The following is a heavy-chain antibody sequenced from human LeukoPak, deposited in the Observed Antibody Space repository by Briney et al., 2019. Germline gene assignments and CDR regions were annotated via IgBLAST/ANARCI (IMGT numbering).Heavy chain of an antibody. V-gene: IGHV4-39*01. CDR3: ARHWRYNYAPGWFDP. CDR2: IYYSGST. J-gene: IGHJ5*02. CDR1: GGSISSSSYY. Sequence: SETLSLTRTVSGGSISSSSYYWGWIRQPPGKGLEYIGSIYYSGSTYYNPSLKSRVTISVDTSKIQFSLKLSSVTAADTAVYYCARHWRYNYAPGWFDPWGQGTLVTVSS. D-gene: IGHD5-18*01.